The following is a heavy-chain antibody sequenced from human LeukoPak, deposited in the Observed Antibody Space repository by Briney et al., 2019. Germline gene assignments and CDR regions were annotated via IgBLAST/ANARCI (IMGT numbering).Heavy chain of an antibody. CDR1: GGSVSSGSYY. D-gene: IGHD3-22*01. CDR3: ARDRPELLPVWFDP. J-gene: IGHJ5*02. CDR2: IYYSGST. Sequence: SETLSLTCTVSGGSVSSGSYYWSWIRQPPGKGLEWIGYIYYSGSTNYNPSLKSRVTISVDTSKNQFSLKLSSVTAADTAVYYCARDRPELLPVWFDPWGQGTLVTVSS. V-gene: IGHV4-61*01.